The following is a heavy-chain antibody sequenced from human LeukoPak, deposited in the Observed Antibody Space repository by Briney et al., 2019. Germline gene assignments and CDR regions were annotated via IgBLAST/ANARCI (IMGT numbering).Heavy chain of an antibody. Sequence: SEILSLTCTVSGGSISSGSYYWSWIRQPAGKGLEWIGRIYTSGSTNYNPSLKSRVTISVDTSKNQFSLKLSSVTAADTAVYYCAREQEWSSSPLDAFDIWGQGTMVTVSS. CDR1: GGSISSGSYY. CDR2: IYTSGST. CDR3: AREQEWSSSPLDAFDI. J-gene: IGHJ3*02. D-gene: IGHD6-6*01. V-gene: IGHV4-61*02.